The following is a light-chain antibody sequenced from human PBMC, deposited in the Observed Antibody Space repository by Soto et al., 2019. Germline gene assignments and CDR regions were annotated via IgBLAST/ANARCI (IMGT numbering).Light chain of an antibody. Sequence: QAVVTQPPSTSGTPGQRVTISCSGSSSNIGSNYVFWYQHLPGTAPKLLIYSHNLRPSGAPDRFSGSTSGTSASLAISGLRSEDEADYYCAAWDDSLSGVVFGGGTQLTVL. V-gene: IGLV1-47*02. CDR2: SHN. CDR1: SSNIGSNY. CDR3: AAWDDSLSGVV. J-gene: IGLJ2*01.